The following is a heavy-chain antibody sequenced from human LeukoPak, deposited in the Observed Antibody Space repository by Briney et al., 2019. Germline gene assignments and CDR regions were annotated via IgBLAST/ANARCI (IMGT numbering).Heavy chain of an antibody. Sequence: GGSLRLSCAASGFTFSSYAMSWVRQAPGKGLEWVSAISGSGGSTYYADSVKGRFTISRDNSKNTLYLQMNSLRAEDTAVYYCAKDGGYSYGYALYYFDYWGQGTLVTVSS. V-gene: IGHV3-23*01. CDR1: GFTFSSYA. D-gene: IGHD5-18*01. J-gene: IGHJ4*02. CDR3: AKDGGYSYGYALYYFDY. CDR2: ISGSGGST.